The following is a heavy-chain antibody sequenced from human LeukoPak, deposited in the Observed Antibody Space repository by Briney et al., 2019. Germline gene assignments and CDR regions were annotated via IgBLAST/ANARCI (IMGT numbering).Heavy chain of an antibody. V-gene: IGHV3-74*01. CDR2: IDYDGTIT. CDR1: GFTFDDYG. Sequence: GGSLRLSCAASGFTFDDYGMSWVRQAPGKGLVWVSRIDYDGTITTYADSVKGRFTISRDNSKNTLYLQMNSLRAEDTAVYYCAKATLWELLLFDYWGQGTLVTVSS. CDR3: AKATLWELLLFDY. J-gene: IGHJ4*02. D-gene: IGHD1-26*01.